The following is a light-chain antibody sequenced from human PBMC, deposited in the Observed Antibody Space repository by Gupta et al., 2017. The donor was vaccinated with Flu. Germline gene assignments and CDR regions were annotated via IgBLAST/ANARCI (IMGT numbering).Light chain of an antibody. V-gene: IGKV1-39*01. CDR3: QQSYDVTWT. CDR1: QYINNF. CDR2: AAS. J-gene: IGKJ1*01. Sequence: PSPLSASVGDRVTITCRASQYINNFLNWYQQKPGKAPKLLIYAASILQRGVPSRFSGSGSGTEFTLTITSLHPEDLATYYCQQSYDVTWTFGQGTKV.